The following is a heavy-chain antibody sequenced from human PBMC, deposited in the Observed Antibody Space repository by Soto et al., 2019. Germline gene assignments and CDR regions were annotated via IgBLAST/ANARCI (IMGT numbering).Heavy chain of an antibody. CDR1: DGSSSSGGYY. CDR3: ARGSFSSSSSWFDP. Sequence: SATLSHTCRVADGSSSSGGYYWSWISQHPGKGLEWIGYIYYSGRTYYNPSLHSRVSIAVDTTENQFSLKLTSVTAADTSVYYCARGSFSSSSSWFDPWGRGTLVPVSS. J-gene: IGHJ5*02. V-gene: IGHV4-31*03. CDR2: IYYSGRT. D-gene: IGHD6-6*01.